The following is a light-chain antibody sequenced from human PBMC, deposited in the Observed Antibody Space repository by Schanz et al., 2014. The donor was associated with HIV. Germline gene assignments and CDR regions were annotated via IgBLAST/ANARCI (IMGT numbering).Light chain of an antibody. V-gene: IGKV1-5*03. CDR2: QAS. Sequence: DIQMTQSPSTLSASLRDRVTITCRASQTIGRLMAWYQQKPGRAPKLLIYQASTLETGVPSRFSGSGSGTSFTLTITSLQPDDVATYYCQQCVTYPYTFGQGTKRDIK. CDR3: QQCVTYPYT. J-gene: IGKJ2*01. CDR1: QTIGRL.